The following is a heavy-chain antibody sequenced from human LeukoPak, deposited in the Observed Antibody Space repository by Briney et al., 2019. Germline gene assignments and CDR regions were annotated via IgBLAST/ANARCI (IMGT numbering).Heavy chain of an antibody. CDR1: GFTFDDYA. V-gene: IGHV3-9*01. CDR3: ATSGYHSYDY. D-gene: IGHD3-22*01. CDR2: ISWNSGSI. Sequence: GGSLRLSCAASGFTFDDYAMHWVRQAPGKGLEWVSGISWNSGSIGYADSVKGRFTISRDNAKNSLYLQMNSLRAEDTAVYYCATSGYHSYDYWGQGTLVTVSS. J-gene: IGHJ4*02.